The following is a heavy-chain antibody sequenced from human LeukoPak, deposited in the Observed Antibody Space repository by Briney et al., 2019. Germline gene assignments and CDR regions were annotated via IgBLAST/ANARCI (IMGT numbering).Heavy chain of an antibody. Sequence: GASVKVSCKASGYTFTSYGISWGRQAPGQGLEWMGWISAYNGNTNYAQKLQGRVTMTTDTSTSTAYMELRSLRSDDTAVYYCARDLYYYGSGSYEVYYYGMDVWGQGTTVTVSS. CDR2: ISAYNGNT. CDR3: ARDLYYYGSGSYEVYYYGMDV. J-gene: IGHJ6*02. V-gene: IGHV1-18*01. CDR1: GYTFTSYG. D-gene: IGHD3-10*01.